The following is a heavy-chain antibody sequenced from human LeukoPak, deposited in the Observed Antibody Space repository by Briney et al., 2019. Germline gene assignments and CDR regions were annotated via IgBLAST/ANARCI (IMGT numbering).Heavy chain of an antibody. Sequence: PGGSLRLSCAASGFTFSSYWMHWVRQAPGKGLVWVSRINSDGSSTSYADSVKGRFTISRDNAKNTLYLQMNSLRAEDTAVYYCAKPNYYDSSGFKDYAFDIWGQGTMVTVSS. V-gene: IGHV3-74*01. J-gene: IGHJ3*02. CDR2: INSDGSST. CDR1: GFTFSSYW. CDR3: AKPNYYDSSGFKDYAFDI. D-gene: IGHD3-22*01.